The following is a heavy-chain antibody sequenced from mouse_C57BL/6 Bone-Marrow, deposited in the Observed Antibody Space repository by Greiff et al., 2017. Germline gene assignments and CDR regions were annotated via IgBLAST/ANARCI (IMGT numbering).Heavy chain of an antibody. CDR3: AGGDPYLGYMDY. D-gene: IGHD2-10*01. V-gene: IGHV1-31*01. J-gene: IGHJ2*01. CDR2: IYPYNGVS. CDR1: GYSFTGYY. Sequence: DVKLQESGPELVKPGASVKISCKASGYSFTGYYMHWVKQSHGNILDWIGYIYPYNGVSSYNQKFKGKATLTVDKSSSTAYMELRSLTSEDAAVYYCAGGDPYLGYMDYWGQGTTLTVSS.